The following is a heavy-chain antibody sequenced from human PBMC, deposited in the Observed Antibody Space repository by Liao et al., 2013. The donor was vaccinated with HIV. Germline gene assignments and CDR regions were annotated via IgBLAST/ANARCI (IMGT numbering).Heavy chain of an antibody. CDR1: GGSISSSNYY. D-gene: IGHD3/OR15-3a*01. CDR3: AIRRGNIWTGYYFDY. CDR2: IYYSGST. V-gene: IGHV4-39*07. Sequence: QLQLQESGPGLVKPSETLSLTCTVSGGSISSSNYYWGWIRQPPGKGLEWIGNIYYSGSTYYNPSLKSRVTISVDTSKSQFSLKLSSVTAADTAVYYCAIRRGNIWTGYYFDYWGRGTLVTVSS. J-gene: IGHJ4*02.